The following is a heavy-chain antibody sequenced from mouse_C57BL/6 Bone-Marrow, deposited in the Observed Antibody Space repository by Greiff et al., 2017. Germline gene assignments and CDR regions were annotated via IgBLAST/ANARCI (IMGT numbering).Heavy chain of an antibody. CDR2: ISYSGST. CDR1: GYSITSDY. D-gene: IGHD1-1*01. J-gene: IGHJ4*01. CDR3: ARGGITTVGGAMDY. V-gene: IGHV3-8*01. Sequence: VQLKESGPGLAKPSQTLSLTCSVTGYSITSDYWNWIRKFPGNKLEYMGYISYSGSTYYNPSLKSRISITRDTSKTQYYLQLNSVTTEDTATDDCARGGITTVGGAMDYWGQGTSVTVSS.